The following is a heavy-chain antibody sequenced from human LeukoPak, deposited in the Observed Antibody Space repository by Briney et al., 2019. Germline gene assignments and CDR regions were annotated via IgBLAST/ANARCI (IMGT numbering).Heavy chain of an antibody. CDR1: GFTFDDYA. CDR3: ARDRQIQLWLVSGICDY. D-gene: IGHD5-18*01. Sequence: GRSLRLSCAASGFTFDDYAMHWVRQAPGKGLEWVSGISWNSGSIGYADSVKGRFTISRDNSKNTLYLQMNSLRAEDAAVYYCARDRQIQLWLVSGICDYWGQGTLVTVSS. V-gene: IGHV3-9*01. CDR2: ISWNSGSI. J-gene: IGHJ4*02.